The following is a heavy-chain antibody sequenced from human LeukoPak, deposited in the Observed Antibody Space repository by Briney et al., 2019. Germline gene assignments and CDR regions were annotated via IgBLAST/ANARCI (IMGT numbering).Heavy chain of an antibody. Sequence: GRSLRLSCAASGFTFSSHAMHWVRQAPGKGLEWVAVISYDGSNKYYADSVKGRFTITRDNSKNTLYLQMNSLRAEDTAVYYCARDLGSGSSDYWGQGTLVTVSS. CDR2: ISYDGSNK. V-gene: IGHV3-30*04. D-gene: IGHD3-10*01. J-gene: IGHJ4*02. CDR1: GFTFSSHA. CDR3: ARDLGSGSSDY.